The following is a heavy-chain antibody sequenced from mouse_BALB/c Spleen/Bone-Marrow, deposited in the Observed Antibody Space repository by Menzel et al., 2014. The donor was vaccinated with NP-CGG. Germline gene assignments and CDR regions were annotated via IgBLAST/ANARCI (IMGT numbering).Heavy chain of an antibody. CDR3: TRLNYYGNLFV. V-gene: IGHV4-1*02. Sequence: VQLKQSGGGLVQPGGSLKLSCAASGFDFSRYWMSWVRQAPGKGLEWIGEINPEGSTINYTPSLKDKFIISRDNAKNTLYLQMSKVRSEDTALYYCTRLNYYGNLFVWGAATTVTVSS. J-gene: IGHJ1*01. CDR1: GFDFSRYW. CDR2: INPEGSTI. D-gene: IGHD1-1*01.